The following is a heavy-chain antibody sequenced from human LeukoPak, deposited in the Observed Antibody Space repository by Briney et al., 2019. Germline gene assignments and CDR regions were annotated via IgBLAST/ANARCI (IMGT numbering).Heavy chain of an antibody. J-gene: IGHJ5*02. CDR3: ARIVVVPAAIPGYKFDP. D-gene: IGHD2-2*02. CDR2: IYYSGST. V-gene: IGHV4-59*07. Sequence: SDTLSLTCTVSGDSISSHYWSWIRQPPGQGLEWIGYIYYSGSTNYNPSLKSRVTISVDTSKTQFSLKLSSVTAADTAVYYCARIVVVPAAIPGYKFDPWGQGTLVTVSS. CDR1: GDSISSHY.